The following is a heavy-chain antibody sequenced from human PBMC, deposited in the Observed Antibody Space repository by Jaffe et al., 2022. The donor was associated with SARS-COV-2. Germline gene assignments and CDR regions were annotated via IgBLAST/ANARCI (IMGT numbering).Heavy chain of an antibody. CDR3: ARVRVGRYCSSTSCYTNLDY. CDR1: GYTFTSYG. J-gene: IGHJ4*02. CDR2: ISAYNGNT. V-gene: IGHV1-18*01. Sequence: QVQLVQSGAEVKKPGASVKVSCKASGYTFTSYGISWVRQAPGQGLEWMGWISAYNGNTNYAQKLQGRVTMTTDTSTSTAYMELRSLRSDDTAVYYCARVRVGRYCSSTSCYTNLDYWGQGTLVTVSS. D-gene: IGHD2-2*02.